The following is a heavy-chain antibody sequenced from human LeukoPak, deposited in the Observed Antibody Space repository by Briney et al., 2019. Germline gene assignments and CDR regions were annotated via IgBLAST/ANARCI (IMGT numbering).Heavy chain of an antibody. D-gene: IGHD3-22*01. J-gene: IGHJ4*02. CDR3: ARGYYYESSGYPAFDH. Sequence: SETLSLTCTVSGGSISSGGYYWSWIRQHPGKGLEWIGYIYYSGSTNYNPSLKSRVTISVEKSKNQFSLKLSSVTAADTAVYYCARGYYYESSGYPAFDHWGQGTLVTVSS. CDR2: IYYSGST. V-gene: IGHV4-61*08. CDR1: GGSISSGGYY.